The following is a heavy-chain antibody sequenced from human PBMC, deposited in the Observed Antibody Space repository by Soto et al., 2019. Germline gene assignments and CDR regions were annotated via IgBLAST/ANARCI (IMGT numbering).Heavy chain of an antibody. V-gene: IGHV1-18*01. CDR1: GYSFTSYG. CDR3: ASDLGQQLVDY. CDR2: ISAYNGNK. Sequence: QVQLVQSGAEVKKPGASVKVSCKASGYSFTSYGISWVRQAPGQGLEWMGWISAYNGNKKNAQKLQGRVTMTTDTCTSTAYMELRSRRSDDSAVYYCASDLGQQLVDYWGQGNLVTVSS. D-gene: IGHD6-13*01. J-gene: IGHJ4*02.